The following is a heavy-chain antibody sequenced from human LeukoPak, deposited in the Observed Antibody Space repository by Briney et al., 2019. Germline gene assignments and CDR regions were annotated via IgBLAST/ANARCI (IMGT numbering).Heavy chain of an antibody. CDR1: GDAISSYY. CDR3: ARHGISVAGLDAFDL. Sequence: SETLSLTCSVTGDAISSYYWSWIRQPPGKGLEWIGYIFYTGSTSYNPSLKSRVIMSVDTSKKQFSLKLSSVTAADTAVYYCARHGISVAGLDAFDLWGQGTMVTVSS. J-gene: IGHJ3*01. V-gene: IGHV4-59*08. CDR2: IFYTGST. D-gene: IGHD6-19*01.